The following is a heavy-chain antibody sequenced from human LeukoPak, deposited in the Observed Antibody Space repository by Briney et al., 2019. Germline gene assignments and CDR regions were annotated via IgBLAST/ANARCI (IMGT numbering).Heavy chain of an antibody. CDR2: IYHSGST. CDR1: SYSISSGYY. D-gene: IGHD3-22*01. V-gene: IGHV4-38-2*02. Sequence: SETLSLTCTVSSYSISSGYYWGWIRQPPGKGREGIGSIYHSGSTYYNPSLKRRVTISVDTSKNQFSLKLSSLTDAATAVYYCARAPSTYYYDTSGPLDYWGQGTLVTVSS. J-gene: IGHJ4*02. CDR3: ARAPSTYYYDTSGPLDY.